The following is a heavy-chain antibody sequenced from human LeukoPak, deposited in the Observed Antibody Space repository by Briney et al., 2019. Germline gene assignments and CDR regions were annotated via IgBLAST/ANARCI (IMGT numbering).Heavy chain of an antibody. J-gene: IGHJ3*02. V-gene: IGHV3-21*01. Sequence: GGSLRLSCAASGFTFSSYSMNWVRQAPGKGLEWVSSISSSSSYIYYADLVKGRFTISRDNAKNSLYLQMNSLRAEDTAVYYCAREGLDTAMADDAFDIWGQGTMVTVSS. CDR1: GFTFSSYS. CDR2: ISSSSSYI. D-gene: IGHD5-18*01. CDR3: AREGLDTAMADDAFDI.